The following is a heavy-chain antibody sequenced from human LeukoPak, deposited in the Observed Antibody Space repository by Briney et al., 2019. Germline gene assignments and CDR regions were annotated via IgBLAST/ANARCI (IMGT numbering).Heavy chain of an antibody. J-gene: IGHJ5*02. CDR1: GGSISSGSYY. CDR3: ASFWSGFDP. CDR2: IYYSGST. V-gene: IGHV4-39*01. Sequence: PSETLSLTCTVSGGSISSGSYYWGWIRQPPGKGLEWIGSIYYSGSTYYNPSLKSRVTISVDTSKNQFSLKLSSVTAADTAVYYCASFWSGFDPWGQGTLVTVSS. D-gene: IGHD2-8*02.